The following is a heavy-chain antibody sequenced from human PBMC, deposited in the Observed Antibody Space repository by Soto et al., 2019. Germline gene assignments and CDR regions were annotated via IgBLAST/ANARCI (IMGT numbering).Heavy chain of an antibody. D-gene: IGHD2-15*01. CDR3: AREVDCSGGSCYSQSFFGY. Sequence: GGSLRLSCAASGFTFSSYGMHWVRQAPGKGLEWVAVIWYDGSNKYYADSVKGRFTISRDNSKNTLYLQMNSLRAEDTAVYYCAREVDCSGGSCYSQSFFGYWGQGTLVTVSS. CDR1: GFTFSSYG. J-gene: IGHJ4*02. CDR2: IWYDGSNK. V-gene: IGHV3-33*01.